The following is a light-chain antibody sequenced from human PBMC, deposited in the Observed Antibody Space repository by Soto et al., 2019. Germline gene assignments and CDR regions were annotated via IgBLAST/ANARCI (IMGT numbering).Light chain of an antibody. CDR1: QSVSSN. Sequence: IVMTQSPATLSMSPGERATLSCRASQSVSSNLAWYQQKPGQAPRLLIYGASTRATGIPARFSGSGSGTEFTLTISSLQSEDFAVYYCQQYNKGPVTFGQGTKVDIK. V-gene: IGKV3-15*01. CDR2: GAS. CDR3: QQYNKGPVT. J-gene: IGKJ1*01.